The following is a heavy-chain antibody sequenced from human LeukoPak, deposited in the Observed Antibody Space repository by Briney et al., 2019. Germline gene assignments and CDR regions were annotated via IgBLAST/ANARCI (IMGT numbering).Heavy chain of an antibody. Sequence: SSETLSLTCTVSGGSISSGDYYWSWIRQPPGQGLEWIGYISLSGGTYYNPSLKSRASISLDTSRSQCSLKLSSVGAADTAVYYCARDRGGYDFWSGHYYYGMDVWGQGTTVTVSS. CDR1: GGSISSGDYY. V-gene: IGHV4-30-4*01. CDR3: ARDRGGYDFWSGHYYYGMDV. J-gene: IGHJ6*02. CDR2: ISLSGGT. D-gene: IGHD3-3*01.